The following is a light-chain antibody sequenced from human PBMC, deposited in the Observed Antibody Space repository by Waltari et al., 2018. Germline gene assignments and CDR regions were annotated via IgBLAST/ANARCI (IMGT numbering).Light chain of an antibody. Sequence: QSALTQPRSVSGSPGQSVAFSCTGTSSDVGGYNYVSWYQQNPGKAPKLMIFDVTKRPSGVPDRFSGSKSGSTASLTISGLQAEDEADYYCCSYAGRYTSVVFGGGTKLTVL. V-gene: IGLV2-11*01. CDR1: SSDVGGYNY. CDR2: DVT. CDR3: CSYAGRYTSVV. J-gene: IGLJ2*01.